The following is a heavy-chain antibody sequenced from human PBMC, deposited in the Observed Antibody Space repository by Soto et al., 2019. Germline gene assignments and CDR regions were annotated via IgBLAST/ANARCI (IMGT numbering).Heavy chain of an antibody. CDR1: GFTFSSYA. D-gene: IGHD2-2*01. J-gene: IGHJ6*02. Sequence: QVQLVESGGGVVQPGRSLRLSCAASGFTFSSYAMHWGRQAPGKGLEWVAVISYDGSNKYYADSVKGRFTISRDNSKNTLYLQMNSLRAEDTAVYYCARDEVVLVPATSVYYGMDVWGQGTTVTVSS. CDR2: ISYDGSNK. V-gene: IGHV3-30-3*01. CDR3: ARDEVVLVPATSVYYGMDV.